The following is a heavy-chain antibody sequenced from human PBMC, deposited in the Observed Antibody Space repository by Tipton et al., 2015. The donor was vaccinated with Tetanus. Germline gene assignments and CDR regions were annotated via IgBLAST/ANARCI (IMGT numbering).Heavy chain of an antibody. J-gene: IGHJ4*02. Sequence: LRLSCTVSGGSISSYYWSWIRQPAGKGLEWIGRIYTSGSTNYNPPPKSRVTMSVDTPKNHFSLKLSSVTAADTAVYYCARASLGYCSGGSCRTQLFDYWGQGTLVTVSS. CDR1: GGSISSYY. CDR2: IYTSGST. V-gene: IGHV4-4*07. D-gene: IGHD2-15*01. CDR3: ARASLGYCSGGSCRTQLFDY.